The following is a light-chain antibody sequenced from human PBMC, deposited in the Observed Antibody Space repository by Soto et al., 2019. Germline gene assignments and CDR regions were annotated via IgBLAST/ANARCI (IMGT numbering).Light chain of an antibody. J-gene: IGKJ3*01. Sequence: EIVLTQSPGTLSLSPGDRATLSCRASQSVSSNYVAWFQQKYGQAPRLLIYGASSRATGIPDRFSGSGSGADFTLTISRLEPEDFAVYYCQQYTTSPFTFGPGTKVDIK. CDR2: GAS. CDR1: QSVSSNY. CDR3: QQYTTSPFT. V-gene: IGKV3-20*01.